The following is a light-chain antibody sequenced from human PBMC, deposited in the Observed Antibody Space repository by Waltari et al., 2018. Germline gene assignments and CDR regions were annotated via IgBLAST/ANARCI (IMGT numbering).Light chain of an antibody. V-gene: IGLV2-14*01. CDR3: SSYTTSSAPGV. CDR2: EVS. CDR1: DSAVGAYDF. Sequence: QSALTQPASVSGSPGQSTPISSSGTDSAVGAYDFVSWYQHHPGKAPHLIIYEVSNRPSGIPNRFSASKSGNTASLTISGLQAEDEADYYCSSYTTSSAPGVFGTGTRVTVL. J-gene: IGLJ1*01.